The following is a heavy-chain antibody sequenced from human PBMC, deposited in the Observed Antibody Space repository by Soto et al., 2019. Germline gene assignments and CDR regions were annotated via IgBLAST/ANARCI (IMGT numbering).Heavy chain of an antibody. CDR1: GFTFSDYY. V-gene: IGHV3-11*01. Sequence: GGSLRLSCAASGFTFSDYYMSWIRQAPGKGLEWVSYISSSGSTIYYADSVKGRFTISSENAKNSLYLQMNSLRAEDTAVYYCARAKGYYDILTPGQAFDIWGQGTMVTVSS. D-gene: IGHD3-9*01. CDR2: ISSSGSTI. J-gene: IGHJ3*02. CDR3: ARAKGYYDILTPGQAFDI.